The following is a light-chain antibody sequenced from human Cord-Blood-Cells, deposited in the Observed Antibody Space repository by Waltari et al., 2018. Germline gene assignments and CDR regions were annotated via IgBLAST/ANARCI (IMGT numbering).Light chain of an antibody. CDR2: RNN. J-gene: IGLJ3*02. Sequence: QSVLTQPPSASGTPGQRVTISCSGSSSNIGRNAVNWYQQLPGTAPKLLIYRNNQRPSGVPDRFSGSKSGTSASLAISGLRSEDEADYYCAAWDDSLSGWVFGGGTKLTVL. CDR1: SSNIGRNA. CDR3: AAWDDSLSGWV. V-gene: IGLV1-47*01.